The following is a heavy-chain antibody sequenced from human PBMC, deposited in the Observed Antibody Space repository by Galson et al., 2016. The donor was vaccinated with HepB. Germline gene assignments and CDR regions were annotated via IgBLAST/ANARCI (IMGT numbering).Heavy chain of an antibody. CDR3: ARLLTSSSWYGWFDP. J-gene: IGHJ5*02. CDR1: GFTFAGYA. Sequence: SLRLSCAASGFTFAGYAMNWVRQAPGKGLEWVSSISSGSSYIYYADSVKGRFTISRDNAKNSLYLQMNSLRAEDTALYYCARLLTSSSWYGWFDPWGQGTLVTVSS. D-gene: IGHD6-13*01. CDR2: ISSGSSYI. V-gene: IGHV3-21*01.